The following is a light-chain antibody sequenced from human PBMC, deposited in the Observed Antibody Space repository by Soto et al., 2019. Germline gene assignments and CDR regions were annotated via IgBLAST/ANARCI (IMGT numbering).Light chain of an antibody. CDR2: GAS. CDR3: QQYGSSHLT. CDR1: QSVSSNY. J-gene: IGKJ4*01. V-gene: IGKV3-20*01. Sequence: EIVLTQSPGTLSLSPGERATLSCRASQSVSSNYLAWYQQKPGQAPRLLIYGASSRATGIPDRFSGSGSGTDFTLTISRLEPEDFAVYHCQQYGSSHLTFGGGTKVEIK.